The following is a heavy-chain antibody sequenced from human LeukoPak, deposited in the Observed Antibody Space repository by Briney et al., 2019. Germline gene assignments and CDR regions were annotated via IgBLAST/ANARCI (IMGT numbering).Heavy chain of an antibody. CDR1: GYSFTSYW. J-gene: IGHJ4*02. CDR3: EGIIAVAGTKWFDY. V-gene: IGHV5-51*01. CDR2: MYPGDSDT. D-gene: IGHD6-19*01. Sequence: GESLKISCKSSGYSFTSYWIGWVRQMPGKGLEWMGIMYPGDSDTRYSPSFQGQITISADKSISTVYLQWSSLKASDTAMYYCEGIIAVAGTKWFDYWGQGTLVTVSS.